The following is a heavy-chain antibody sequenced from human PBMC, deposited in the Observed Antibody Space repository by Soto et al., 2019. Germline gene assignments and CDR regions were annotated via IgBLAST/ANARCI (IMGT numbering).Heavy chain of an antibody. CDR3: ARGGRAAAGMHAHYYYGMDV. J-gene: IGHJ6*02. CDR1: GFTFSSYA. CDR2: ISYDGSNK. V-gene: IGHV3-30-3*01. D-gene: IGHD6-13*01. Sequence: QVQLVESGGGVVQPGRSLRLSCAASGFTFSSYAMHWVRQAPGKGLEWVAVISYDGSNKYYADSVKGRFTISRDKSKNTLYLQMNSLRAEDTAVYYCARGGRAAAGMHAHYYYGMDVWGQGTTVTVSS.